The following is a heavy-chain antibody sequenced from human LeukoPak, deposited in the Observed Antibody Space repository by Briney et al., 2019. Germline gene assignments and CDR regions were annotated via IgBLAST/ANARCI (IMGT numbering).Heavy chain of an antibody. CDR1: GFTFSSYS. CDR3: ARGPVEHYDSSGYPYNWFDP. CDR2: ISSSSSYI. Sequence: PGRSLRLSCAASGFTFSSYSMNWVRQAPGKGLEWVSSISSSSSYIYYADSVKGRFTISRDNAKNSLYLQMNSLRAEDTAVYYCARGPVEHYDSSGYPYNWFDPWGQGTLVTVSS. D-gene: IGHD3-22*01. V-gene: IGHV3-21*01. J-gene: IGHJ5*02.